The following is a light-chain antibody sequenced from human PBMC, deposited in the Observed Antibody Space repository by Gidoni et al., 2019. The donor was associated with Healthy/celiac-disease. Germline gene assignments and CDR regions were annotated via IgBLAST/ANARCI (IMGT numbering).Light chain of an antibody. Sequence: DIQMTQYPSSLSASVGDRVTITCRASQGISNYLAWYQQKPGKVPKLLIYAASTSQSGVPSRFSGSESGTDFTLTISSLQPEDVATYYWQKYNSAQWTFGQGTKVEIK. CDR3: QKYNSAQWT. CDR1: QGISNY. V-gene: IGKV1-27*01. CDR2: AAS. J-gene: IGKJ1*01.